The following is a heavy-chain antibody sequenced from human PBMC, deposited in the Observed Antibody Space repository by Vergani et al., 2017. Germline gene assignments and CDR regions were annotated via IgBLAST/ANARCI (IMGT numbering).Heavy chain of an antibody. CDR3: ARQGDGVVVTAPLDY. CDR1: GYSISSGYY. CDR2: IYYSGST. Sequence: QVQLQESGPGLVKPSETLSLTCAVSGYSISSGYYWGWIRQPPGKGLEWIGSIYYSGSTYYNPSLKSRVTISVDTSKNQFSLKLSSVTAADTAVYYCARQGDGVVVTAPLDYWGQGTLVTVSS. J-gene: IGHJ4*02. D-gene: IGHD2-21*02. V-gene: IGHV4-38-2*01.